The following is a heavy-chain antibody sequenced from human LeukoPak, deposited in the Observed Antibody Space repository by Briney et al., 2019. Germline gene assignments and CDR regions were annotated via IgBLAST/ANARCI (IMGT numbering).Heavy chain of an antibody. V-gene: IGHV4-34*01. Sequence: SETLSLTCAVYGGSFSGYYWSWIRQPPGKGLEWIGEINHSGSTNYNPSLKSRVTISVDTSKNQFPLKLSSVTAADTAVYYCARVGAIVVVLDAFDIWGQGTMVTVSS. D-gene: IGHD3-22*01. CDR1: GGSFSGYY. J-gene: IGHJ3*02. CDR2: INHSGST. CDR3: ARVGAIVVVLDAFDI.